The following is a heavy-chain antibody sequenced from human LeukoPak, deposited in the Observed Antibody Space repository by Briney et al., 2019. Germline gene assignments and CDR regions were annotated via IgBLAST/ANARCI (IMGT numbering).Heavy chain of an antibody. Sequence: GESLKISCKGSGYSFTSYWIGWVRQMPGKGLEWMGIIYPGDSDTRYSPSFQGQVTVSADKSISTAYLQWSSLKASDTAMYYCVRLDDSSGYYHYYFDYWGQGTLVTVSS. CDR1: GYSFTSYW. D-gene: IGHD3-22*01. V-gene: IGHV5-51*01. CDR3: VRLDDSSGYYHYYFDY. J-gene: IGHJ4*02. CDR2: IYPGDSDT.